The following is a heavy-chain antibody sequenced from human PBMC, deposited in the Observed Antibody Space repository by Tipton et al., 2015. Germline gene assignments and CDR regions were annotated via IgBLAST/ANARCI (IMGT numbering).Heavy chain of an antibody. J-gene: IGHJ4*02. CDR2: INPDESFT. CDR3: AKDEMALRYFDLDY. D-gene: IGHD3-9*01. V-gene: IGHV3-74*01. CDR1: GFTFSNYW. Sequence: SLRLSCAASGFTFSNYWMHWVRQAPGKGPVWVSRINPDESFTSYADSVKGRFTISRDNVKNMLYLQMNSLRAEDTAVYYCAKDEMALRYFDLDYWGQGTLVTVSS.